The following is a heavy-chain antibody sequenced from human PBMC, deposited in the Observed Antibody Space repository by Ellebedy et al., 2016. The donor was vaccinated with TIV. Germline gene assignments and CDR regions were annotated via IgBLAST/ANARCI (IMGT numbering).Heavy chain of an antibody. J-gene: IGHJ6*02. V-gene: IGHV3-9*01. Sequence: GGSLRLXCAASGYTFDDYAMHWVRQAPGKGLEWVSGISWNSGSIGYADSVKGRFTISRDNAKNSLYLQMNSLRAEDTALYYCAKEFYGSGSYGMDVWGQGTTVTVSS. CDR1: GYTFDDYA. D-gene: IGHD3-10*01. CDR3: AKEFYGSGSYGMDV. CDR2: ISWNSGSI.